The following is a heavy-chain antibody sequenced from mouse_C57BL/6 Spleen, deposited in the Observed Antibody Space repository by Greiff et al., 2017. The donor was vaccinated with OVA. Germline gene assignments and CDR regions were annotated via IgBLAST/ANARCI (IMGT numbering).Heavy chain of an antibody. V-gene: IGHV1-64*01. J-gene: IGHJ4*01. CDR3: ARDPGDAMDY. CDR1: GYTFTSYW. Sequence: QVHVKQSGAELVKPGASVKLSCKASGYTFTSYWMHWVKQRPGKGLEWIGMIHPNSGSTNYNEKFKSKATLTVDKSSSTAYMQLSSLTSEDSAVYYCARDPGDAMDYWGQGTSVTVSS. CDR2: IHPNSGST.